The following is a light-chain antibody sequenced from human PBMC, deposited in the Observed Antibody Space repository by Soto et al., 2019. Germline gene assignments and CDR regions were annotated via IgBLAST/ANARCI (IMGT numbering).Light chain of an antibody. V-gene: IGKV1-39*01. J-gene: IGKJ2*01. Sequence: DIQMTQSPSSLSASVGDRFTMAFRSSQTISTYLNWYQQKPGKAPRLLIYDASSLLSGVPSRFSGSGSGTDFTLTIASLQPEDFSTYYCQQSDSTPYTFGQGTKVDIK. CDR3: QQSDSTPYT. CDR2: DAS. CDR1: QTISTY.